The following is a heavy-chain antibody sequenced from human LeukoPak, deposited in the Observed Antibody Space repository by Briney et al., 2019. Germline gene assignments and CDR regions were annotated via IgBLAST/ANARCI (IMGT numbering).Heavy chain of an antibody. V-gene: IGHV3-9*01. J-gene: IGHJ4*02. CDR3: AKVLKGSTSCYGD. CDR2: ISWNSGSI. Sequence: GGSLRLSCAASGFTFDDYAMHWVRQAPGKGLEWVSGISWNSGSIGYADSVKGRFTISRDNSKNTLYLQMNSLRAEDTAVYYCAKVLKGSTSCYGDWGQGTLVTVSP. D-gene: IGHD2-2*01. CDR1: GFTFDDYA.